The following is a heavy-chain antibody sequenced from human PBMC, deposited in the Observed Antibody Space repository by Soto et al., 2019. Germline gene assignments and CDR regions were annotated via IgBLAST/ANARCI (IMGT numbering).Heavy chain of an antibody. V-gene: IGHV4-31*03. CDR3: ARAETYYDFWSGRHYGMDV. D-gene: IGHD3-3*01. CDR1: GGSISSGGYY. Sequence: PSETLSLTCTVSGGSISSGGYYWSWIRQHPGKGLEWIGYIYYSGSTYYNPSLKSRVTISVDTSKNQFSLKLSSVTAADTAVYYCARAETYYDFWSGRHYGMDVWGQGTTVTVSS. CDR2: IYYSGST. J-gene: IGHJ6*02.